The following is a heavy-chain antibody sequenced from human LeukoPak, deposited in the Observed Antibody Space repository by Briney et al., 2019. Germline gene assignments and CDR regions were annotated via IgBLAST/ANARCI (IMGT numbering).Heavy chain of an antibody. CDR1: GGSFSGYY. J-gene: IGHJ5*02. D-gene: IGHD3-3*01. Sequence: SETLSLTCAVYGGSFSGYYWSWIRQPPGKGLEWIGEINHSGSTNHNPSLKSRVTISVDTSKNQFSLKLSSVTAADTAVYYCARGEILRFLEWSRALNWFDPWGQGTLVTVSS. V-gene: IGHV4-34*01. CDR3: ARGEILRFLEWSRALNWFDP. CDR2: INHSGST.